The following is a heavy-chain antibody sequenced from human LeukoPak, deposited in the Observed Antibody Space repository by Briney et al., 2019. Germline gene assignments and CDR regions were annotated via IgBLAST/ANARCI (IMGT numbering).Heavy chain of an antibody. CDR3: ARAAWLWDP. V-gene: IGHV3-7*01. CDR1: GFTFDDYA. D-gene: IGHD3-22*01. J-gene: IGHJ5*02. CDR2: IKQDGSEK. Sequence: GRSLRLSCAASGFTFDDYAMHWVRQAPGKGLEWVANIKQDGSEKYYVDSVKGRFTISRDNAKNSLYLQMNSLRAEDTAVYYCARAAWLWDPWGQGTLVTVSS.